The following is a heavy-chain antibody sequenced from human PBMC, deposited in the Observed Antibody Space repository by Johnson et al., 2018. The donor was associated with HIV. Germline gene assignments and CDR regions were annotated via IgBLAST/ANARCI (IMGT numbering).Heavy chain of an antibody. CDR1: GFTFTNAW. V-gene: IGHV3-15*05. D-gene: IGHD3-10*01. CDR3: AKDQYGSSGRYAFDI. J-gene: IGHJ3*02. Sequence: VQLVESGGGLVKPGGSLRLSCAASGFTFTNAWMSWVRQAPGKGLEWVGRIKSETDGGTTDYAAPVKGRFTISRDNSKNTLYLQMNSLRAEDTAVYYCAKDQYGSSGRYAFDIWGQGTMVTVSS. CDR2: IKSETDGGTT.